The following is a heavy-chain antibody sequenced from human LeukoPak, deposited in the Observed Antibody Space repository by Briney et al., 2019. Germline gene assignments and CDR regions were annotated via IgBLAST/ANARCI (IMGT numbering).Heavy chain of an antibody. V-gene: IGHV3-23*01. J-gene: IGHJ5*02. D-gene: IGHD3-22*01. CDR3: ARWYYYETSGLYYGSFDN. CDR1: GFTFSSYD. CDR2: IIGSGSST. Sequence: GGSLRLSCAASGFTFSSYDMSWVRQAPGKGLEWVSVIIGSGSSTYYADSVKGRFTISRDNSKNTLYLQMSSLRAEDTAVYYCARWYYYETSGLYYGSFDNWGQGTLVTVSS.